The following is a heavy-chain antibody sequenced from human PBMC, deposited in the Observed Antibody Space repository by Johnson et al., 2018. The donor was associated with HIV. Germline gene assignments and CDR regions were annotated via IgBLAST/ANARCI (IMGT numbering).Heavy chain of an antibody. CDR3: ARYQGGNHKSFDI. J-gene: IGHJ3*02. CDR1: GFTFSSYA. CDR2: ISYDGSNK. V-gene: IGHV3-30*04. Sequence: QVQLVESGGGVVQPGRSLRLSCAASGFTFSSYAMHWVRQAPGKGLEWVAVISYDGSNKYYADSVKGRFTISRDNSKNTLYLQMNSLRAEDTAVYYCARYQGGNHKSFDIWGQGTMVTVSA. D-gene: IGHD1-14*01.